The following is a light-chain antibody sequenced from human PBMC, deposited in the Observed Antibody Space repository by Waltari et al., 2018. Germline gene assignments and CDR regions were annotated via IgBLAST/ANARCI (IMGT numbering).Light chain of an antibody. CDR1: IGRKY. CDR2: RDD. J-gene: IGLJ1*01. V-gene: IGLV3-9*01. CDR3: QVWDSSTALYV. Sequence: SLELTQPISVSVALGQTATISCGATIGRKYVHWYQQKPGRAPVLVIYRDDNRPSGISGRFSGSNSGKTATLTISRAQAGDEAEYYCQVWDSSTALYVFGTGTKVTVL.